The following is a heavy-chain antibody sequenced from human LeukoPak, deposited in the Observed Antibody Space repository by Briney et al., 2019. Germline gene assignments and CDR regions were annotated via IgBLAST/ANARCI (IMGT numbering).Heavy chain of an antibody. J-gene: IGHJ5*02. CDR3: ARDRPKYSGSYFDP. V-gene: IGHV4-34*01. D-gene: IGHD1-26*01. Sequence: SETLSLTCAVYGGSFSGYYWSWIRQPPGKGLEWIGEINHSGSTNYSPSLKSRVTISVDTSKNQFSLKLSSVTAADTAVYYCARDRPKYSGSYFDPWGQGTLVTVSS. CDR1: GGSFSGYY. CDR2: INHSGST.